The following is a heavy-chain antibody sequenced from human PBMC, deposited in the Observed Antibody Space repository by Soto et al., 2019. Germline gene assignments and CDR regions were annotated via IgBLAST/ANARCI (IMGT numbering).Heavy chain of an antibody. J-gene: IGHJ4*02. CDR2: INHSGST. CDR1: GESFRGYS. CDR3: ARGPPIFY. Sequence: PSETLSLTCAVYGESFRGYSWSWIRQPPGKGLEWIGEINHSGSTNYNPSLKSRVTISVDRSKNQFSLKLSSVTAADTAVYYCARGPPIFYWGQGTLVTVSS. V-gene: IGHV4-34*01. D-gene: IGHD3-9*01.